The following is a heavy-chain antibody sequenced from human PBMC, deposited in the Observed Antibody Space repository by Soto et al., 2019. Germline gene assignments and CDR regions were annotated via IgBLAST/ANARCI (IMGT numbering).Heavy chain of an antibody. V-gene: IGHV3-53*01. Sequence: EVQLVESGGGLIQPGGSLRLSCAVSGFTVSNNYMSWVRQAPGKGLEGVSVIYSGGYTAYGDSVKGRFTISRDNSKNTINLKKNRWSAAATAVFYGAPHPGGGGYWGQGTLVTVSS. CDR2: IYSGGYT. CDR1: GFTVSNNY. J-gene: IGHJ4*02. CDR3: APHPGGGGY. D-gene: IGHD3-10*01.